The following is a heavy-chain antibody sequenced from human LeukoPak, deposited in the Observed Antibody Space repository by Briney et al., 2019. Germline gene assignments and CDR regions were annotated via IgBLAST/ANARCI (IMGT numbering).Heavy chain of an antibody. CDR2: IIPILGIA. V-gene: IGHV1-69*04. Sequence: SVKVSCKASGGTFSSYAISWVRQAPGQGLEWMGRIIPILGIANYAQKFQGRATITADKSTSTAYMELSSLRSEDTAVYYCARNAEVDSSSWYYGYWGQGTLVTVSS. CDR3: ARNAEVDSSSWYYGY. CDR1: GGTFSSYA. J-gene: IGHJ4*02. D-gene: IGHD6-13*01.